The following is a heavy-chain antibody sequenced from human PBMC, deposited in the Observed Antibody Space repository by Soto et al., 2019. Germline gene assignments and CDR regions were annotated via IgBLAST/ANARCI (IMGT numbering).Heavy chain of an antibody. D-gene: IGHD3-22*01. CDR1: GGTFSSYA. CDR3: ARANYYDSSGYYYAGKWFDS. V-gene: IGHV1-69*01. Sequence: QVQLVQSGAEVKKPGSSVKVSCKASGGTFSSYAISWVRQAPGQGLEWMGGIIPIFGTANYAQKFQGRVTITADESTSTAYMELSSLRSEDTAVYYCARANYYDSSGYYYAGKWFDSWGQGTLVTVSS. CDR2: IIPIFGTA. J-gene: IGHJ5*01.